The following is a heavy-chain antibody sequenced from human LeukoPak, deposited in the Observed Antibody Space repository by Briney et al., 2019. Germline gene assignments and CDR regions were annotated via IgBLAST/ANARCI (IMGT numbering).Heavy chain of an antibody. D-gene: IGHD2-2*01. CDR1: GFTVSSNY. CDR3: ARDWGCTDTRCYLGMDV. J-gene: IGHJ6*02. CDR2: IYSGGST. Sequence: GGSLRLSCAASGFTVSSNYMNWVRQAPGKGLEWVSVIYSGGSTYYADSVKGRITISRDNSKNTLYLQMNSLRAEDTAVYYCARDWGCTDTRCYLGMDVWGQGTTVTVSS. V-gene: IGHV3-66*01.